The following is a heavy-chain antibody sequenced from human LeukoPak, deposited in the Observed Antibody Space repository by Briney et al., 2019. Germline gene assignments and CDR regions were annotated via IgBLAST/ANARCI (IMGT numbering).Heavy chain of an antibody. CDR2: ISSGSSDI. J-gene: IGHJ6*02. CDR3: ARGVGCSSTSCLYYYYYYGMDV. CDR1: GFTFSTYS. V-gene: IGHV3-21*01. D-gene: IGHD2-2*01. Sequence: GGSLRLSCAASGFTFSTYSMTWVRQAPGKGLEWVSSISSGSSDISYADSVKGRFTISRDNAKYSLYLQMNSLRAEDTAVYYCARGVGCSSTSCLYYYYYYGMDVWGQGTTVTVSS.